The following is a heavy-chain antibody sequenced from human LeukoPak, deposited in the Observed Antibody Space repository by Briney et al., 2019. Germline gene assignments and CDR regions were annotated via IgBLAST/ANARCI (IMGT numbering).Heavy chain of an antibody. J-gene: IGHJ6*02. CDR1: GLTFSNAW. Sequence: PGGSLRLSCAASGLTFSNAWMTWVRQAPGKGLEWVGRIYRNADGGTTDYAAPVKGRFTISRDDSKNTLYLQMNSPKTEDTAVYYCTTDSYCSTTTCYASSNYYYGLDAWGQGTSVTVSS. V-gene: IGHV3-15*05. CDR2: IYRNADGGTT. D-gene: IGHD2-2*01. CDR3: TTDSYCSTTTCYASSNYYYGLDA.